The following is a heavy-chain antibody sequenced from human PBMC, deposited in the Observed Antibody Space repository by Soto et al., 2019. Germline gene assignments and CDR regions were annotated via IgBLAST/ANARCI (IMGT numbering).Heavy chain of an antibody. V-gene: IGHV4-39*01. Sequence: SETLSLTCTVSGGSISSSSYYWGWIRQPPGKGLEWIGSIYYSGSTYYNPSLKSRPTISVDTSKNQFSRKLSSVTAADTAVYYCARPGRVGATDAFDIWGQGTMVTVSS. CDR3: ARPGRVGATDAFDI. CDR1: GGSISSSSYY. D-gene: IGHD1-26*01. J-gene: IGHJ3*02. CDR2: IYYSGST.